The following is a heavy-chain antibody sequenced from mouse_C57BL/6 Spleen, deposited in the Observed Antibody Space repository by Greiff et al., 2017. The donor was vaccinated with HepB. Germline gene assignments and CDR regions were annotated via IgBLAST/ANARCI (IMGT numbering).Heavy chain of an antibody. Sequence: EVQLQQSGPELVKPGASVKISCKASGYTFTDYYMNWVKQSHGKSLEWIGDINPNNGGTSYNQKFKGKATLTVDKSSSTAYMELRSLTSEDSAVYYCARWGLRRTDWYFDVWGTGTTVTVSS. D-gene: IGHD2-4*01. CDR3: ARWGLRRTDWYFDV. CDR2: INPNNGGT. V-gene: IGHV1-26*01. CDR1: GYTFTDYY. J-gene: IGHJ1*03.